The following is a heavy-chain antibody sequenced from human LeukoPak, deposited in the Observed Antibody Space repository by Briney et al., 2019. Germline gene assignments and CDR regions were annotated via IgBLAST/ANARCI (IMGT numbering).Heavy chain of an antibody. J-gene: IGHJ4*02. D-gene: IGHD6-13*01. Sequence: PGGSLRLSCAASGFTFSSYAMSWVRQAPGKGLEWVAAISASGSATSYADSVKGRFTISRDNSKNTLYLQMNSLRAEDTAVYYCAKCFQCDGPTNRILDSSSWYVVVDDYFDYWGQGTLVTVSS. CDR3: AKCFQCDGPTNRILDSSSWYVVVDDYFDY. CDR1: GFTFSSYA. V-gene: IGHV3-23*01. CDR2: ISASGSAT.